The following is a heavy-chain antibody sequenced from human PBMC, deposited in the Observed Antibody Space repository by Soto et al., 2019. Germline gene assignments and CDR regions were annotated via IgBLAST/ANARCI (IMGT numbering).Heavy chain of an antibody. V-gene: IGHV1-69*13. J-gene: IGHJ6*02. CDR2: IIPIFGTA. Sequence: SVKVSCEASGGTFSSYAISWVRQAPRQGLEWTRGIIPIFGTANYAQKFQGRVTITADEAXSTAYMELSSLRSEDTAVYYGAESTTFDCSSTSCYRRSYYSYYGMDVGGQGTTVTVSS. CDR1: GGTFSSYA. CDR3: AESTTFDCSSTSCYRRSYYSYYGMDV. D-gene: IGHD2-2*02.